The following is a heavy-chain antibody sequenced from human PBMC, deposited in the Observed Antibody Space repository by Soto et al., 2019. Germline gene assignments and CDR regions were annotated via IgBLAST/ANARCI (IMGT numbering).Heavy chain of an antibody. V-gene: IGHV3-23*01. CDR2: ISGSGGTA. D-gene: IGHD1-1*01. CDR1: VFTFSSYA. J-gene: IGHJ4*02. Sequence: EVQLLESGGGSVQPVGSLRLPWAAPVFTFSSYAMHWVRRPPGKVLEWVSSISGSGGTAYYADSVKGRFSISRDSLVNTLYLQMNRLRAEDSAVYYCAKGRGQNWNFDYWGKGILVTVST. CDR3: AKGRGQNWNFDY.